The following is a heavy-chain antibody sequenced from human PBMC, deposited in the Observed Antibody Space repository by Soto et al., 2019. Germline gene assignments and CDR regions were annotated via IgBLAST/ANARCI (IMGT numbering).Heavy chain of an antibody. Sequence: SQTLSLTCAISGDSVSSNSAAWNWIRQSPSRGLEWLGRTYYRSKWYNDYAVSVKSRITINPDTSKNQFSLQLNSVTPEDTAVYYCARDCSSTSCWRRWGFYYYYGMDVWGQGTTVTVSS. J-gene: IGHJ6*02. CDR2: TYYRSKWYN. V-gene: IGHV6-1*01. D-gene: IGHD2-2*01. CDR1: GDSVSSNSAA. CDR3: ARDCSSTSCWRRWGFYYYYGMDV.